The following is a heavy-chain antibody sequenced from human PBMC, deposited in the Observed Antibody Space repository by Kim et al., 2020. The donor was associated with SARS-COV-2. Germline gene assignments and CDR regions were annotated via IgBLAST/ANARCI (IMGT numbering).Heavy chain of an antibody. D-gene: IGHD6-19*01. CDR1: GGSFSGYY. J-gene: IGHJ4*01. Sequence: SETLSLTCAVYGGSFSGYYWSWIRQPPGKGLEWIGEINHSGSTNYNPSLKSRVTISVDTSKNQFSLKLSSVTAADTAVYYCASLDEEWLGLYYFDYWG. CDR3: ASLDEEWLGLYYFDY. CDR2: INHSGST. V-gene: IGHV4-34*01.